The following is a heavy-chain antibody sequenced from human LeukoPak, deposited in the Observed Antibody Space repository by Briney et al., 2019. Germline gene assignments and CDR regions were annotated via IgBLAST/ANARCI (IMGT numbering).Heavy chain of an antibody. CDR2: IIPIFGTA. J-gene: IGHJ3*02. Sequence: GASVKVSCKASGGTFSSYAISWVRQAPGQGLEWMGGIIPIFGTANYAQKFQGRVTITTDESTSTAYMELSSLRSEDTAVYYCARDEGRLQSSADAFDIWGQGTMVTVSS. CDR3: ARDEGRLQSSADAFDI. V-gene: IGHV1-69*05. CDR1: GGTFSSYA. D-gene: IGHD2-15*01.